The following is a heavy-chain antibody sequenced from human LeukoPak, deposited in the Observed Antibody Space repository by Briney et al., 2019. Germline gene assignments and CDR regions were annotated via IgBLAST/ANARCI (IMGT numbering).Heavy chain of an antibody. CDR2: INHSGST. V-gene: IGHV4-34*01. CDR3: ARGMSSGYYYNY. D-gene: IGHD3-22*01. CDR1: GGSFSGYY. Sequence: PSETLSLTCAVYGGSFSGYYWSWIRQPSGKGLEWIGEINHSGSTNYNPSLKSRVTISVDTSKNQFSLKLSSVTAADTAVYYCARGMSSGYYYNYWGQGTLVTVSS. J-gene: IGHJ4*02.